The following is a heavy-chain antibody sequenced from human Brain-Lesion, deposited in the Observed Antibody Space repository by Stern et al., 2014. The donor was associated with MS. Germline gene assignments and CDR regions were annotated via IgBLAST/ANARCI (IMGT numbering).Heavy chain of an antibody. CDR3: ARSPATPSGYDRFDY. V-gene: IGHV5-51*04. J-gene: IGHJ4*02. CDR1: GYLFDDYW. D-gene: IGHD5-12*01. Sequence: EVQLVESGAEVKKPGESLKISCEASGYLFDDYWIGWVRQMSGRGLELVAIIFPRDSNTRYSPSDKGRFPIPAKRPITTAFLRWSSLRASDPAIFYGARSPATPSGYDRFDYWGQGALVTVSS. CDR2: IFPRDSNT.